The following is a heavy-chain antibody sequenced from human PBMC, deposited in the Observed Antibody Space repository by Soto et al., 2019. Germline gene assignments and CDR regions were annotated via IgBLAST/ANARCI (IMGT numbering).Heavy chain of an antibody. CDR3: ARSDGRY. CDR1: GGHISSYG. Sequence: SQTLCLSFTVSGGHISSYGWSWIRQTPGKGLEWIGYIYYSGSTNYNPSLKSRVTISVDTSKNQFSLKLSSVTAADTAVYYCARSDGRYWGQGTLVTVSS. J-gene: IGHJ4*02. CDR2: IYYSGST. V-gene: IGHV4-59*01.